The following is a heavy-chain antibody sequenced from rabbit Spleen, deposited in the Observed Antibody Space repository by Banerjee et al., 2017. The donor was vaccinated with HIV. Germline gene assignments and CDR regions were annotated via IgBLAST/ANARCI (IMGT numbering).Heavy chain of an antibody. J-gene: IGHJ4*01. V-gene: IGHV1S21*01. CDR3: ARDGAGGSYFAL. Sequence: ESGGDLVQPGGSLKLSCKASRFDFSTYSMSWVRQAPGKGLELIGCIYAGDGSTDYANWVNGRFTISKTSSTVDLKMTSLTAADTATYFCARDGAGGSYFALWGPGTLVTVS. CDR1: RFDFSTYS. D-gene: IGHD8-1*01. CDR2: IYAGDGST.